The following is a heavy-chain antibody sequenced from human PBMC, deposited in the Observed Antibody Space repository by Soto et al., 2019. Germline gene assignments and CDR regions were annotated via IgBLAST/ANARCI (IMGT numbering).Heavy chain of an antibody. CDR2: INHSGST. V-gene: IGHV4-34*01. CDR3: ARDLAIAARPTDYYGMDV. D-gene: IGHD6-6*01. Sequence: SETLSLTCAVYGGSFSGYYWSWIRQPPGKGLEWIGEINHSGSTNYNPSIKSRVTISVDTSKNQFSLKLSSVTAADTAVYYCARDLAIAARPTDYYGMDVWGQGTTVTVSS. CDR1: GGSFSGYY. J-gene: IGHJ6*02.